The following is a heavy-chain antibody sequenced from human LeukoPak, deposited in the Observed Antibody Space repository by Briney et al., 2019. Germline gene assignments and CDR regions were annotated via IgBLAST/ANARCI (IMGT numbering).Heavy chain of an antibody. CDR1: GYTFTGYY. Sequence: GASVKVSCKASGYTFTGYYMHWVRQAPGQGLEWMGWINPNSGGTNYAQKFQGRVTMTRDTSISTAYMELSRLRSDDTAVYYCASYLAAAGRGGAFDIWGQGTMVTVSS. CDR2: INPNSGGT. CDR3: ASYLAAAGRGGAFDI. V-gene: IGHV1-2*02. D-gene: IGHD6-13*01. J-gene: IGHJ3*02.